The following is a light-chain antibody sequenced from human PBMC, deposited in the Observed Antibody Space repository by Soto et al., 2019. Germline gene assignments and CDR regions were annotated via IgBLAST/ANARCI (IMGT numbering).Light chain of an antibody. CDR2: GVT. CDR3: SSFTTSYFYV. J-gene: IGLJ1*01. V-gene: IGLV2-14*01. Sequence: QSVLTQPASVSGSPGQSITIPCTGSSSDIGAYNYVSWYQQHPGKAPKLLIHGVTRRPSGVSSRFSASKSAYTASLTISGLQAEDEANYYCSSFTTSYFYVFGPGTKVTVL. CDR1: SSDIGAYNY.